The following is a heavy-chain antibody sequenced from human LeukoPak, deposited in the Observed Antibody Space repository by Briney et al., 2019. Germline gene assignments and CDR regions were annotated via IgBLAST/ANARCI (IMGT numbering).Heavy chain of an antibody. V-gene: IGHV3-74*01. CDR1: GFTFSSYW. CDR2: INSDGSST. D-gene: IGHD3-22*01. Sequence: GGSLRLSCAASGFTFSSYWMHWVRQAPGKGLVWVSRINSDGSSTSYADSVRGRFTISRDNAKNTLYLQMNSLRAEDTAVYYCAVSRYYHDSSGYEYFQHWGQGTLVTVSS. J-gene: IGHJ1*01. CDR3: AVSRYYHDSSGYEYFQH.